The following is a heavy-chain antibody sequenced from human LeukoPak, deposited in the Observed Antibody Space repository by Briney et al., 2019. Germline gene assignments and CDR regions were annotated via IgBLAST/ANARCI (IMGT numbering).Heavy chain of an antibody. V-gene: IGHV1-46*01. CDR1: GYTFTSYY. CDR3: ARDGGSDAFDI. J-gene: IGHJ3*02. Sequence: ASVKVSCKSSGYTFTSYYMHWVRQAPGQGLEWMGIINPSGGSTSYAQKFQGRVTMTRDTSTSTVYMELSSLRSEDTAVYYCARDGGSDAFDIWGQGTMVTVSS. CDR2: INPSGGST.